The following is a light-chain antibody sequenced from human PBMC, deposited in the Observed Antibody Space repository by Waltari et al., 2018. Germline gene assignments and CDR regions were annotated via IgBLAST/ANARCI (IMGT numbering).Light chain of an antibody. CDR3: AAWDDSLKGVV. V-gene: IGLV1-44*01. CDR1: TSNIGSNT. J-gene: IGLJ2*01. CDR2: SHK. Sequence: QSVLTQPPSASGTPGQKITISCSGSTSNIGSNTVDWYQQLPGTAPKLRIYSHKPRPSGVPEVFYGAKSGSSASLAIFGLQSDDDADYYCAAWDDSLKGVVFGGGTKVTVL.